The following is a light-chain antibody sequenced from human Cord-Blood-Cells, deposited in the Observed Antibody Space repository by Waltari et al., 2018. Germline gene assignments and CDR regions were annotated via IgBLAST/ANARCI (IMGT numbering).Light chain of an antibody. Sequence: QSALTQPPSASGSPAQSVTISCTGTSSDVGGYTSFSWYQQHPGKAPKLMIYEVSKRPSGVPDRLSGSKSGNTASLTVSGLQAEDEADYYCSSYAGSNNYVFGTGTKVTVL. J-gene: IGLJ1*01. CDR3: SSYAGSNNYV. CDR1: SSDVGGYTS. CDR2: EVS. V-gene: IGLV2-8*01.